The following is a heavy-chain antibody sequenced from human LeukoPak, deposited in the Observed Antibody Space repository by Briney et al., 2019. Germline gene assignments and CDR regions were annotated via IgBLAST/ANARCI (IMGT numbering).Heavy chain of an antibody. J-gene: IGHJ3*02. CDR3: ARVVVVVPAAPDAFDI. Sequence: GASVKVSCKASGYTFTSYGISWVRQAPGQWLEWMGWISAYNGNTNYAQKLQGRVTMTTDTSTSTAYMELRSLRSDDTAVYYCARVVVVVPAAPDAFDIWGQGTMVTVSS. V-gene: IGHV1-18*01. CDR2: ISAYNGNT. D-gene: IGHD2-2*01. CDR1: GYTFTSYG.